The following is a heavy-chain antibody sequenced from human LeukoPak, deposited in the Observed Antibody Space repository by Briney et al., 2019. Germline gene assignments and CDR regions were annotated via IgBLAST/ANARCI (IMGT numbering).Heavy chain of an antibody. V-gene: IGHV4-34*01. D-gene: IGHD4-23*01. J-gene: IGHJ5*02. Sequence: SETLSLTCAVYGGSFSGYYWSWIRQPPGKGLEWIGEINHSGSTNYNPSLKSRVTISVDTSKNQFSLKLSSVTAADTAVYYCARVYRATVVTPRWFDPWGQGTLVTVSS. CDR2: INHSGST. CDR1: GGSFSGYY. CDR3: ARVYRATVVTPRWFDP.